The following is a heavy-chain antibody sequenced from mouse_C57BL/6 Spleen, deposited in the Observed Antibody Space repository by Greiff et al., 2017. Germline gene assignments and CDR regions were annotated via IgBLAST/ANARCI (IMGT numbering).Heavy chain of an antibody. Sequence: EVQRVESGAELVKPGASVKLSCTASGFNIKDYYMHWVKQRTEQGLEWIGRIDPEDGVTKYAPKFQGKATITADTSSNTSYLQLSSLTSEDTAVYYCARSYVSFYFDYGGQGTTLTVSS. D-gene: IGHD1-1*01. V-gene: IGHV14-2*01. CDR3: ARSYVSFYFDY. CDR2: IDPEDGVT. J-gene: IGHJ2*01. CDR1: GFNIKDYY.